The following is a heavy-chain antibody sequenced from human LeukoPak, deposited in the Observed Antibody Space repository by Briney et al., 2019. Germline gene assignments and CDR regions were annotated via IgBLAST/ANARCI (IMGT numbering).Heavy chain of an antibody. D-gene: IGHD3-9*01. CDR2: IYYSGST. Sequence: SETLSLTCTVSGGSISSYYWSWIRQPPGKGLEWIGYIYYSGSTNYNPSLKSRVTISVDTSKTQFSLHLTSVTAADTALYFCARTHFDSLGWFDPWGQGIQVIVSS. J-gene: IGHJ5*02. CDR3: ARTHFDSLGWFDP. V-gene: IGHV4-59*12. CDR1: GGSISSYY.